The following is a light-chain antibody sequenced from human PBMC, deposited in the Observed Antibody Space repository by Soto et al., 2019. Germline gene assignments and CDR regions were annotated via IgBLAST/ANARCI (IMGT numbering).Light chain of an antibody. CDR3: SSYGGSNTRV. J-gene: IGLJ1*01. Sequence: QSALTQPPSASGSPGQSVTISCTGTSSDVGGYNYVSWYQQHPGKAPKLMIYEVSNRPSGVPDRFSGSKSGNTASLTVSGNQAEDEADYYCSSYGGSNTRVFGTGTKLTVL. CDR1: SSDVGGYNY. V-gene: IGLV2-8*01. CDR2: EVS.